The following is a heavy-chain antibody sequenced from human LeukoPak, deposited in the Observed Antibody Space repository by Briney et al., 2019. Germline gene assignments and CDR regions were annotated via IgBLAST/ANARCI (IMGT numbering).Heavy chain of an antibody. CDR3: ARLYYGSGSYYNYYYYMDV. D-gene: IGHD3-10*01. CDR2: INPHSGGT. Sequence: ASVKVSCKASGYTFTGYYMHWVRQAPGQGLEWMGWINPHSGGTNYAQKFQGRVTMTRDTSISTAYMELSRLRSDDTAVYYCARLYYGSGSYYNYYYYMDVWGKGTTVTVSS. V-gene: IGHV1-2*02. CDR1: GYTFTGYY. J-gene: IGHJ6*03.